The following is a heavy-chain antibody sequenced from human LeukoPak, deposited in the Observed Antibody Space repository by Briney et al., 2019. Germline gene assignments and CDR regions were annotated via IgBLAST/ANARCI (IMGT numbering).Heavy chain of an antibody. Sequence: SETLSLTCTVSGGSISSYYWSWIRQPLGKGLEWIGYIYSGSSDYNPCLKSRVTISVDTSKNQFSLNLSSVTATDTAVYYCARAYSSGWYYFEYWGQGTLVTVSS. D-gene: IGHD6-19*01. V-gene: IGHV4-59*08. J-gene: IGHJ4*02. CDR3: ARAYSSGWYYFEY. CDR2: IYSGSS. CDR1: GGSISSYY.